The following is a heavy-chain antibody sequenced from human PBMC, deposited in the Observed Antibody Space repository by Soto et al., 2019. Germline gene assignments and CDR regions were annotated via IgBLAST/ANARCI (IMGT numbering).Heavy chain of an antibody. Sequence: GASVKVSCKASGYTFTSYAMHWVRQAPGQRLEWMGWINAGNGNTKYSQKFQGRVTITRDTSASTAYMELSSLRSEDTAVYYCARDPSSGWYPYYGMDVWGQGTTVTVSS. D-gene: IGHD6-19*01. V-gene: IGHV1-3*01. J-gene: IGHJ6*02. CDR3: ARDPSSGWYPYYGMDV. CDR1: GYTFTSYA. CDR2: INAGNGNT.